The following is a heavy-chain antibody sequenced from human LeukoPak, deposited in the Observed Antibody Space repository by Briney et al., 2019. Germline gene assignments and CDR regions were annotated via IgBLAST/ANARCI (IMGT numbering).Heavy chain of an antibody. CDR2: ISSSSSYI. CDR1: GFTFSSYS. J-gene: IGHJ4*02. Sequence: GGSLRLSCAASGFTFSSYSMNWVRQAPGKGLEWVSSISSSSSYIYYADSVKGRFTISRDNAKNSLYLQMNSLRAEDTAVYYCARHPSGYSYGSLDYWGQGTLVTVSS. V-gene: IGHV3-21*01. CDR3: ARHPSGYSYGSLDY. D-gene: IGHD5-18*01.